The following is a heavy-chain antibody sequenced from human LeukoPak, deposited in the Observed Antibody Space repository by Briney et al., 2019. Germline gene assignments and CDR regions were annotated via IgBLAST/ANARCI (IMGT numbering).Heavy chain of an antibody. Sequence: GGALRLSCAASGFTFSSYAMSWVRQAPGKGLEWVSAIRDSGSSTHYADSVKGRFTTSRDNSKNTLYLQMNSLRVEDTAAYYCAKVRAPSGWFNSDYWGQGTLVTVSS. V-gene: IGHV3-23*01. CDR2: IRDSGSST. CDR1: GFTFSSYA. CDR3: AKVRAPSGWFNSDY. D-gene: IGHD6-19*01. J-gene: IGHJ4*02.